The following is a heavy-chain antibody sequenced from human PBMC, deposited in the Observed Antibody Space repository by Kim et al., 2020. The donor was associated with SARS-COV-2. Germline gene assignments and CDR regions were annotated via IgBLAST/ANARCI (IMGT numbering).Heavy chain of an antibody. Sequence: ASVKVSCKASGYTFSIFWMHWVRQAPGQGLEWMGVINPGGTTTRYAPKFQGRVTMTRDTSTNTDYMELSSLISEDTAVYYCARDHSVESISWCFYPWGQG. J-gene: IGHJ5*02. CDR3: ARDHSVESISWCFYP. D-gene: IGHD2-21*01. CDR2: INPGGTTT. V-gene: IGHV1-46*01. CDR1: GYTFSIFW.